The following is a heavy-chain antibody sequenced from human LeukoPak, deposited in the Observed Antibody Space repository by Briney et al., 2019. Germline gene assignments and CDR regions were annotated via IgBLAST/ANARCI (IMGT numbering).Heavy chain of an antibody. Sequence: SETLSLTCTVSGGSISSSGYSWNWIRQPPGKGLEWIGYIFHSGATYYNPSLKSRLTMSVDKSKDTFSLKLTSVTAADTAVYYCARAGHYGDFEEAFDLWGQGTLVTVSS. CDR2: IFHSGAT. CDR1: GGSISSSGYS. D-gene: IGHD4-17*01. V-gene: IGHV4-30-2*01. CDR3: ARAGHYGDFEEAFDL. J-gene: IGHJ3*01.